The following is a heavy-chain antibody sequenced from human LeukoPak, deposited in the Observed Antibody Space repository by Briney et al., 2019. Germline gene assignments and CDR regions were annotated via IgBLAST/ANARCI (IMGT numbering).Heavy chain of an antibody. CDR1: GYTFTGYY. CDR2: INPNSGGT. J-gene: IGHJ4*02. V-gene: IGHV1-2*02. CDR3: ARSTVLGRDFDY. D-gene: IGHD2/OR15-2a*01. Sequence: ASVKVSCKASGYTFTGYYMHWVRQAPGQGLEWMGWINPNSGGTNYAQKFQGRVTMIRDTSISTAYMELSRLRSDDTAVYYCARSTVLGRDFDYWGQGTLVTVSS.